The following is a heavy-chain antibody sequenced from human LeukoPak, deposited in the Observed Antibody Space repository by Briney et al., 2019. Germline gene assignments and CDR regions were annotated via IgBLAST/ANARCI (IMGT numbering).Heavy chain of an antibody. CDR2: INAGNGNT. Sequence: ASVKVSCKAPGYAFTSYAMHWVRQAPGQRLEWMGWINAGNGNTKYSQKFQGRVTITRDTSASTAYMELSSLRSEDTAVYYCAGVRTDYYYYGIDVWGLWTTVTVSS. CDR3: AGVRTDYYYYGIDV. J-gene: IGHJ6*02. CDR1: GYAFTSYA. D-gene: IGHD4-17*01. V-gene: IGHV1-3*01.